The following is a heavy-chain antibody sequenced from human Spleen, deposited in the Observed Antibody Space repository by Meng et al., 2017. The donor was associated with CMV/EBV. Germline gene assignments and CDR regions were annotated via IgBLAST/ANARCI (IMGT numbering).Heavy chain of an antibody. D-gene: IGHD2-2*01. Sequence: QVQLQQWGAGLLKPSETLSLTCAVYGGSFSGYYWSWIRQPPGKGLEWIGEINHSGSTNYNPSLKSRVTISVDTSKNQFSLKLSSVTAADTAVYYCARDIVVVPAAYNWFDPWGQGTLVTVSS. V-gene: IGHV4-34*01. J-gene: IGHJ5*02. CDR3: ARDIVVVPAAYNWFDP. CDR1: GGSFSGYY. CDR2: INHSGST.